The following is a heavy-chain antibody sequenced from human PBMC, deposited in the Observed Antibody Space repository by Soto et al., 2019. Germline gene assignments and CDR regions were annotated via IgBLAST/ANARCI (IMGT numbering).Heavy chain of an antibody. CDR2: IYPGDSDT. CDR1: GYSFTSYW. V-gene: IGHV5-51*01. J-gene: IGHJ5*02. Sequence: PGESLKISCKGSGYSFTSYWIGWVRQMPGKGLEWMGIIYPGDSDTRYSPSFQGQVTISADKSISTAYLQWSSLKASDTAMYYCARLCCSSNSCQGPNWFDPWGQGTLVTVSS. D-gene: IGHD2-2*01. CDR3: ARLCCSSNSCQGPNWFDP.